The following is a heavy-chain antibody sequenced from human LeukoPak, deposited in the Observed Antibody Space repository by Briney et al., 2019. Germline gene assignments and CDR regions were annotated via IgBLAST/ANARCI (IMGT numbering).Heavy chain of an antibody. D-gene: IGHD3-16*01. V-gene: IGHV3-66*01. J-gene: IGHJ3*02. CDR3: AREGRGTDAFDI. CDR2: IYSAGSI. CDR1: GLIVSSNY. Sequence: GGSLRLSCVASGLIVSSNYMTWVRQAPGRGLEWVSIIYSAGSIDYADSVKGRFTISRDNSKNTVYLQINNVTGADTAVYYCAREGRGTDAFDIWGQGTIVTVSS.